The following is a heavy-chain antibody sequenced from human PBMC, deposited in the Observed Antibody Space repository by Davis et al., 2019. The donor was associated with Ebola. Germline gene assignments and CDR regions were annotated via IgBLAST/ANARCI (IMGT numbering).Heavy chain of an antibody. D-gene: IGHD4-17*01. CDR3: ARDGTKMTTVTRNGGYYYGMDV. CDR2: INHSGST. CDR1: GGSISSSNW. V-gene: IGHV4-4*02. J-gene: IGHJ6*02. Sequence: PSETLSLTCAVSGGSISSSNWWSWVRQPPGKGLEWIGEINHSGSTNYNPSLKSRVTISVDTSKNQFSLKLSSVTAADTAVYYCARDGTKMTTVTRNGGYYYGMDVWGQGTTVTVSS.